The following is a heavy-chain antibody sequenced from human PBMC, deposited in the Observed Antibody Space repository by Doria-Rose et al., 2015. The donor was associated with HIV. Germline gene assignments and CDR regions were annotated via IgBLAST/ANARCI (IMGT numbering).Heavy chain of an antibody. CDR1: GVSLSSPGMG. CDR3: ARIKSSRWYHKYYFDF. D-gene: IGHD6-13*01. CDR2: IFSDDER. Sequence: SGPVLVKPTETLTLTCTVSGVSLSSPGMGVGWIRQPPGKALEWLANIFSDDERSYKTSLKSRLTISRGTSKSQVVLTMTDMGPVDTATYYCARIKSSRWYHKYYFDFWGQGTLVIVSA. V-gene: IGHV2-26*01. J-gene: IGHJ4*02.